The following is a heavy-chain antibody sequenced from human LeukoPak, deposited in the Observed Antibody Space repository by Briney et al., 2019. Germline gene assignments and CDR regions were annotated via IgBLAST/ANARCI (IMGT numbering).Heavy chain of an antibody. J-gene: IGHJ4*02. CDR2: IHYDGNNK. D-gene: IGHD3-16*02. V-gene: IGHV3-30*02. CDR1: GFSFSSSA. Sequence: GGSLRLSCAASGFSFSSSAMHWVRQAPGKGLDWVTFIHYDGNNKYYADSVKGRFTISRDNSKNTVYLQMNSLRAEDTALYYCARHRTASDYWGQGTLVTVSS. CDR3: ARHRTASDY.